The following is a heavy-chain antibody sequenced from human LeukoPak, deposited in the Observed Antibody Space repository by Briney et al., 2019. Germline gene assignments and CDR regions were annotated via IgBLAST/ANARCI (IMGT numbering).Heavy chain of an antibody. Sequence: SETLSLTCVVSGASISSSDWWSWVRQSPGKGLAWIGEIYYTGSRNYNPSLKSRVAMSVDTSKNQFSLELTSVTAADTAEYYCARAVHPQRVPVKDA. CDR2: IYYTGSR. V-gene: IGHV4-4*02. CDR3: ARAVHPQRVPVKDA. J-gene: IGHJ3*01. D-gene: IGHD2-8*02. CDR1: GASISSSDW.